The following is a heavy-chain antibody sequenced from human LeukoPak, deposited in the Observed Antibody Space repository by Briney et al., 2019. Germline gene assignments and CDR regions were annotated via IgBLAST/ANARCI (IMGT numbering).Heavy chain of an antibody. V-gene: IGHV3-53*01. CDR1: GFSVRSHY. Sequence: GGSLRLSCAASGFSVRSHYMSWVRQAPGKGLERVAVIYSDRRTHYGDSVKGRFTISRDNSNNTLHLQMNSLRGEDTAVYYCARCGSDYDGGAFDIWGQGTVVTVSS. CDR2: IYSDRRT. CDR3: ARCGSDYDGGAFDI. D-gene: IGHD2-21*02. J-gene: IGHJ3*02.